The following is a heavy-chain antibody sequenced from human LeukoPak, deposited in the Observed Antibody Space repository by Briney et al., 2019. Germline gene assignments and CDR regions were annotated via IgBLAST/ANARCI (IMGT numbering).Heavy chain of an antibody. CDR1: GGSISSYY. J-gene: IGHJ6*02. Sequence: SETLSLTCTVSGGSISSYYWSWIRQPPGKGLEWIGYIYYSGSTNYNPSLKSRVTISEDTSKNQFSLKLSSVTAADTAVYYCARVMSGFGMDVWGQGTTVTVSS. V-gene: IGHV4-59*01. D-gene: IGHD3-10*01. CDR2: IYYSGST. CDR3: ARVMSGFGMDV.